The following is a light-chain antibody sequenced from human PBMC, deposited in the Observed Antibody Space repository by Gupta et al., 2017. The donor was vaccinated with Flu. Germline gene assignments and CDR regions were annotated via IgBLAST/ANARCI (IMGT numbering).Light chain of an antibody. V-gene: IGLV1-40*01. J-gene: IGLJ1*01. CDR1: RSNIGAGYD. Sequence: QPVLTPPPSVTGPPARRVPISRTRSRSNIGAGYDVHWYQQLPGTAPNLLIYGNSNRPSGVPDRFSGSKSGTSASLAITGLQAEDEADYYCQSYDSSLSGSDVFGTGTKVTVL. CDR3: QSYDSSLSGSDV. CDR2: GNS.